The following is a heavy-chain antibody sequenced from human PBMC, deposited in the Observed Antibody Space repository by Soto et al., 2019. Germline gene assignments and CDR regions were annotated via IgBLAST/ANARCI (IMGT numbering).Heavy chain of an antibody. V-gene: IGHV1-69*06. CDR2: IIPISDTS. J-gene: IGHJ4*02. CDR3: ATILGGIFTY. Sequence: VASVKVSCKASGASFSRYSISWLRQAPGQGLEWMGGIIPISDTSRFSQNFQDRVTITADKSTTTAYMELSRLRSEDTAVYYCATILGGIFTYWGQGSLVTVSS. CDR1: GASFSRYS. D-gene: IGHD3-3*01.